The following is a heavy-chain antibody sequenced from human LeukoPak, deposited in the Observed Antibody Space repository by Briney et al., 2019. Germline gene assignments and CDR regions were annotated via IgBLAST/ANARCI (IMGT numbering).Heavy chain of an antibody. CDR3: ARGNYDFWSGSHQASYYFDY. CDR2: INPNSGGT. V-gene: IGHV1-2*02. D-gene: IGHD3-3*01. CDR1: GYTFTGYY. J-gene: IGHJ4*02. Sequence: ASVKVSCKASGYTFTGYYMHWVRQAPGQGLEWMGWINPNSGGTNYAQKFQGRVTMTRDTSISTAYMELSRLRSDDTAVYYCARGNYDFWSGSHQASYYFDYWGQGTLVTVSS.